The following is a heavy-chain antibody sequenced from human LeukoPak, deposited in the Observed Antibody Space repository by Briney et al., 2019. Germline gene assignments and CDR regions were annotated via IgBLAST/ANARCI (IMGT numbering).Heavy chain of an antibody. Sequence: GGSLRLFCAASGFAFSSYWMHWVRQAPGKGLVWVSRINSDGSTSYADSVKGRFTISRDNAKNTLYLQMNSLRAEDTAVYYCASTTWNGYYFDYWGQGTLVTVSS. J-gene: IGHJ4*02. V-gene: IGHV3-74*01. D-gene: IGHD1-1*01. CDR1: GFAFSSYW. CDR3: ASTTWNGYYFDY. CDR2: INSDGST.